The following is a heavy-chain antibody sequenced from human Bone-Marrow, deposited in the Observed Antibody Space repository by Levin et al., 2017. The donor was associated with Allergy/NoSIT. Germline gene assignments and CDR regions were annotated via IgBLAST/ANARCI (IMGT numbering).Heavy chain of an antibody. J-gene: IGHJ4*02. D-gene: IGHD2-2*01. CDR3: ARVALPRYCTSTSCSDSGYYFDY. CDR1: GFTFSSYD. V-gene: IGHV3-13*04. Sequence: PGGSLRLPCAASGFTFSSYDMHWVRQATGRGLEWVSAIGTAADSYYSGSVKGRFTVSRDNAKNSFYLQMNSLRAGDTAVYYCARVALPRYCTSTSCSDSGYYFDYWGQGTLVTVSS. CDR2: IGTAADS.